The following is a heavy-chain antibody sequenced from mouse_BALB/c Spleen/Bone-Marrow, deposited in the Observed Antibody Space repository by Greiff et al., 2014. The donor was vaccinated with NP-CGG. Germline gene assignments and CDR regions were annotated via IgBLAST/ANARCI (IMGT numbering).Heavy chain of an antibody. V-gene: IGHV1-69*02. CDR1: GYTFTSYW. J-gene: IGHJ2*01. CDR3: TRSYGSSYEYYFDY. Sequence: VQVVESGAELVRPGASVKLSCKASGYTFTSYWINWVKQRPGQGLEWIGNIYPSDSYTNYNQKFKDMATLTVDKSSSTAYMQLSSPTSEDSAVYYCTRSYGSSYEYYFDYWGQGTTLTVSS. CDR2: IYPSDSYT. D-gene: IGHD1-1*01.